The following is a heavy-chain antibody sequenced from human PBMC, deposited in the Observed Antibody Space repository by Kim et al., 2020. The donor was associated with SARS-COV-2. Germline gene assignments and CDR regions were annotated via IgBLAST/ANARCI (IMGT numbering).Heavy chain of an antibody. J-gene: IGHJ4*02. V-gene: IGHV3-23*01. Sequence: GGSLRLSCAASGFTFSSYVMSWVRQAPGTGLEWVSAISGSGGSTYYAHSVEGRFTISTDSSKNAFYLQMNNLRAEDTAVYYCAKEFYTWNDERDYFDYWGQGTLVTVSS. CDR1: GFTFSSYV. CDR3: AKEFYTWNDERDYFDY. CDR2: ISGSGGST. D-gene: IGHD1-20*01.